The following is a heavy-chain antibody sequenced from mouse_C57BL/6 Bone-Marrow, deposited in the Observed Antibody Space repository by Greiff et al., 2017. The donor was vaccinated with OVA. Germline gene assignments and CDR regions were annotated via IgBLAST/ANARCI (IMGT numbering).Heavy chain of an antibody. CDR3: VRRGITTVVATPYAMDY. V-gene: IGHV10-3*01. D-gene: IGHD1-1*01. CDR1: GFTFNTYA. CDR2: IRSKSSNYAT. J-gene: IGHJ4*01. Sequence: EVKLVESGGGLVQPKGSLKLSCAASGFTFNTYAMHWVRQAPGKGLEWVARIRSKSSNYATYYADSVKDRFTISRDDSQSMLYLQMNNLKTEDTAMYYCVRRGITTVVATPYAMDYWGQGTSVTVSS.